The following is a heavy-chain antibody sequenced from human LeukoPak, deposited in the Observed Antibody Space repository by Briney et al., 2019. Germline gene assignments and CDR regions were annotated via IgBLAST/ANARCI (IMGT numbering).Heavy chain of an antibody. CDR2: ISRSGGST. D-gene: IGHD2-2*01. CDR3: AKGVHCSSTSCTFDY. Sequence: GGSLRLSCAASGFTFSSYAMSWVRQAPGRGLEWVSPISRSGGSTYDADSVKGRFTSSRDNSKNTLFLQMNSLRAEDTAVYYCAKGVHCSSTSCTFDYWGQGTLVTVSS. J-gene: IGHJ4*02. V-gene: IGHV3-23*01. CDR1: GFTFSSYA.